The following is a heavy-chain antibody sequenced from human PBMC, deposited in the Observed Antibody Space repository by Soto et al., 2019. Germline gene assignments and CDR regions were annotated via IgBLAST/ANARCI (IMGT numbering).Heavy chain of an antibody. J-gene: IGHJ4*02. CDR3: ARGPYSSGWYVVDY. CDR1: GASISPYA. V-gene: IGHV4-4*07. Sequence: SAPLWLTWPVSGASISPYAWSWIRQPAGKGLEWIGRLYSSGNTNYNPSFKSRLTMSADTSKNQFSLKLSSVTAADTAVYYCARGPYSSGWYVVDYWGQGTLVTVSS. D-gene: IGHD6-19*01. CDR2: LYSSGNT.